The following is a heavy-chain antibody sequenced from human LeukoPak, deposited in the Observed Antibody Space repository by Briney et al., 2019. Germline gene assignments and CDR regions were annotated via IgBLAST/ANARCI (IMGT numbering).Heavy chain of an antibody. CDR2: ISSSSSYI. Sequence: GGSLRLSCAASGFTFSDYNMNWVRQAPGKGLEWVSSISSSSSYIYYADSVKGRFTISRDNAKNSLYLQMNSLRAEDTAVYYCARDSYYDSSGSNFDYWGQGTLVTVSS. V-gene: IGHV3-21*01. CDR3: ARDSYYDSSGSNFDY. J-gene: IGHJ4*02. D-gene: IGHD3-22*01. CDR1: GFTFSDYN.